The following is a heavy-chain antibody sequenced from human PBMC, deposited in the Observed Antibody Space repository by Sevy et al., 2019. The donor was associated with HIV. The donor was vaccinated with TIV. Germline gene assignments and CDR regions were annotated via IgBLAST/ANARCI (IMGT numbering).Heavy chain of an antibody. CDR1: EFSLSTSGVG. Sequence: SGPTLVNPTQTLTLTCTFSEFSLSTSGVGVGWIRQPPGKALEWFALIYWDDDKRYSPSLKSRLTITKDTSKNQVVLTMTNMDPVDTATYYCARELYYYDSSGYRYWGQGTLVTVSS. J-gene: IGHJ4*02. V-gene: IGHV2-5*02. D-gene: IGHD3-22*01. CDR3: ARELYYYDSSGYRY. CDR2: IYWDDDK.